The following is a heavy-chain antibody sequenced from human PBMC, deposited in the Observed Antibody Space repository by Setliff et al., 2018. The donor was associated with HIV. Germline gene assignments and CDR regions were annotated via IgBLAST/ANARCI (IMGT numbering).Heavy chain of an antibody. CDR3: ARGHHFYWYFDL. V-gene: IGHV1-18*01. CDR2: ISVYNGQT. CDR1: GYSFTTYG. J-gene: IGHJ2*01. Sequence: GSVTVSCKASGYSFTTYGISWVRQAPGQGLEWVGWISVYNGQTLYAQKVQDRITVTMDIPKDTAYMELRGLTPDDTAVYYCARGHHFYWYFDLWGPGTLVTVSS.